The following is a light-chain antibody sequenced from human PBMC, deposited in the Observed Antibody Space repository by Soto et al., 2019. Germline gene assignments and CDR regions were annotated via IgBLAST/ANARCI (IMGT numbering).Light chain of an antibody. CDR2: DVS. J-gene: IGLJ2*01. CDR3: SSYTSSSTVV. CDR1: SSDVGGYNY. V-gene: IGLV2-14*01. Sequence: ALTQPASVSGSPGQSITLSCTGTSSDVGGYNYVSWYQQHPGKAPKLMIYDVSNWPSGVSNRFSGSKSGNTASLTISGLQAEDEADYYCSSYTSSSTVVFGGGTKVTVL.